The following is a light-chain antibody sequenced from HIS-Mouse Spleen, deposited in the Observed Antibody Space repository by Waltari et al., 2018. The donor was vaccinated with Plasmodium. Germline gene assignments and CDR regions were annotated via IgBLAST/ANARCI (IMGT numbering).Light chain of an antibody. CDR2: DDS. J-gene: IGLJ2*01. Sequence: SYVLTQPPSVSVAPGKTARITCGGNNIGSKSVHWYQQKPGQAPVLVVYDDSDRPPGIPERFSGSNSGNTATLTISRVEAGDEADDYCQVWDSSSDHVVFGGGTKLTVL. CDR3: QVWDSSSDHVV. V-gene: IGLV3-21*03. CDR1: NIGSKS.